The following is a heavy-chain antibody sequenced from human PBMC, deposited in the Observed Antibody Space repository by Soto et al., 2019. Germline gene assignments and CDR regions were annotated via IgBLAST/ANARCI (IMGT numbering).Heavy chain of an antibody. D-gene: IGHD3-3*01. CDR3: AREGGEKYYDFWSGYYRGMDV. V-gene: IGHV5-10-1*01. J-gene: IGHJ6*02. Sequence: GESLKISCKGSGYSFTSYWISWVRQMPGKGLEWTGRIDPSDSYTNYSPSFQGHVTISADKSISTAYLQWSSLKASDTAMYYCAREGGEKYYDFWSGYYRGMDVWGQGTTVTVSS. CDR2: IDPSDSYT. CDR1: GYSFTSYW.